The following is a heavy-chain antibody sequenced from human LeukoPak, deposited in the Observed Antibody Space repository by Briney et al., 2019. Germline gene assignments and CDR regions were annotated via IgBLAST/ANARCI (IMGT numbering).Heavy chain of an antibody. J-gene: IGHJ4*02. CDR3: ASVTYYDFWSGYYTWVSFDY. V-gene: IGHV4-38-2*02. D-gene: IGHD3-3*01. CDR1: GYSISSGYY. CDR2: IYHSGST. Sequence: SETLSLTCTVSGYSISSGYYWGWIRQPPGKGLEWIGSIYHSGSTYYNPSLKSRVTISVDTSKNQFSLKLSSVTAADTAVYYCASVTYYDFWSGYYTWVSFDYWGQGTLVTVSS.